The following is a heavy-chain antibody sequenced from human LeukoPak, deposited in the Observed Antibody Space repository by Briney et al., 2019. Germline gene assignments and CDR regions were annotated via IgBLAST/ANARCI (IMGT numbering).Heavy chain of an antibody. CDR1: GGTFSSYA. J-gene: IGHJ3*02. D-gene: IGHD3-22*01. Sequence: SVKVSCKASGGTFSSYAISWVRQAPGQGLEWMGGIIPIFGTANYAQKFQGRVTITADESTSTAYMELSSLRSEDTAVYYCARTYYYDSRGAFDIWGQGTMVTVSS. CDR3: ARTYYYDSRGAFDI. CDR2: IIPIFGTA. V-gene: IGHV1-69*01.